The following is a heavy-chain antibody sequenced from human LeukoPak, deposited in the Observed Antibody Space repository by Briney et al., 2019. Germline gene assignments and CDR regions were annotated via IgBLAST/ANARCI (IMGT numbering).Heavy chain of an antibody. CDR3: ARSYSGSYSLDW. CDR1: GGSISSYY. J-gene: IGHJ4*02. CDR2: IYYSGST. D-gene: IGHD1-26*01. Sequence: SETLSLTCTVSGGSISSYYWSWIRKPPGKGLEWIGYIYYSGSTNYNPSLKSRVTISVDTSRNQFSLKLSSVTAADTAVYYCARSYSGSYSLDWWGQGTLVTVSS. V-gene: IGHV4-59*01.